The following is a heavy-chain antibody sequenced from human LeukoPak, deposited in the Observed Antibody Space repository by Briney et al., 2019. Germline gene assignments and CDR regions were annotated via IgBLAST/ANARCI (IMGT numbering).Heavy chain of an antibody. V-gene: IGHV5-10-1*01. CDR3: ARPGGNDFWSGYYLDY. CDR2: IDPSDSYT. J-gene: IGHJ4*02. Sequence: GESLKISCKASGYSFTTYWISWVRQMPGKGLEWMGRIDPSDSYTNYSPSFQGHVTISADKSISTAYLQWSSLKASDTAMYYCARPGGNDFWSGYYLDYWGQGTPVTVSS. D-gene: IGHD3-3*01. CDR1: GYSFTTYW.